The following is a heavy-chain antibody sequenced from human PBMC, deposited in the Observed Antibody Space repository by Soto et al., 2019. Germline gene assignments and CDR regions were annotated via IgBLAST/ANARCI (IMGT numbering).Heavy chain of an antibody. CDR3: ARAPAPTSPGRDGYDVWAF. CDR1: GGTFSSYT. V-gene: IGHV1-69*02. CDR2: IIPILGIA. D-gene: IGHD5-18*01. J-gene: IGHJ4*02. Sequence: QVQLVQSGAEVKKPGSSVKVSCKASGGTFSSYTISWVRQAPGQGLEWMGRIIPILGIANYAQKFQGRVTITAGYATSTAYMERSSRGPEDTAVYYWARAPAPTSPGRDGYDVWAFWGKGTLVTVSS.